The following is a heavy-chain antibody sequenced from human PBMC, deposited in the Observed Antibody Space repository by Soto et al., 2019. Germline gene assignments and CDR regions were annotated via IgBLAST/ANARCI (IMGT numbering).Heavy chain of an antibody. D-gene: IGHD5-12*01. CDR2: IIPIFGTT. Sequence: QVQLVQSGAEVKKPGSSVKVSCKASGGTFSNYAITWVRQAPGQGLEWVGRIIPIFGTTNVAQKFQGRVRITADDSTTTANMELSGLRSDDTAVYYCAKDGGADGYFGNWLDPWGQGTLVTVSS. J-gene: IGHJ5*02. CDR1: GGTFSNYA. V-gene: IGHV1-69*15. CDR3: AKDGGADGYFGNWLDP.